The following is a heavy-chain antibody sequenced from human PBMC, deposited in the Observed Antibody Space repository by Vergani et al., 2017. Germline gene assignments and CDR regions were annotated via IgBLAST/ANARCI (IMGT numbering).Heavy chain of an antibody. V-gene: IGHV3-23*01. CDR2: ISGSGGST. CDR3: ARAAGTYYYDSSGYDAFDI. CDR1: GFTFSSYA. Sequence: EVQLLESGGGLVQTGGSLRLSCAASGFTFSSYAMSWVRQAPGTVLEWVSAISGSGGSTYYADSVKGRFTISRDNSKNTRYLQMNSLRAEDTAVYYCARAAGTYYYDSSGYDAFDIWGQGTMVTVSS. J-gene: IGHJ3*02. D-gene: IGHD3-22*01.